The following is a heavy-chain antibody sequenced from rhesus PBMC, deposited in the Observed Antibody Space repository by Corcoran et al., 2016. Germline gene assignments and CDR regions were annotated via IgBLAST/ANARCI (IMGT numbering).Heavy chain of an antibody. D-gene: IGHD4-35*01. V-gene: IGHV4-165*02. Sequence: QVQLQESGPGLVKPSETLSLTCAVSGDSISGSYWHWIRQPPGQGLEWIGYIGGSSGTTDYNPTLKRRGTISTDTAKNQFSLKLNSATAADTAVYYCARFYGNYDRYYFDYWGQGVLVTVSS. CDR2: IGGSSGTT. CDR1: GDSISGSY. J-gene: IGHJ4*01. CDR3: ARFYGNYDRYYFDY.